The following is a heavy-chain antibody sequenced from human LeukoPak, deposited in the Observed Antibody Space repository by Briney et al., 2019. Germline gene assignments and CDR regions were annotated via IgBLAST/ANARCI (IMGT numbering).Heavy chain of an antibody. CDR1: GFSFNNYW. J-gene: IGHJ4*02. V-gene: IGHV3-74*01. CDR3: ARAQDTYNSLYFDY. Sequence: PGGSLRLSCAGSGFSFNNYWMHWVRQAPGKGLVWVSRIHSDGRVTTYADSVKGRFTISKDSARNTLYLQMNTLRVEDTAVYYCARAQDTYNSLYFDYWGQGALFTVPS. D-gene: IGHD5-24*01. CDR2: IHSDGRVT.